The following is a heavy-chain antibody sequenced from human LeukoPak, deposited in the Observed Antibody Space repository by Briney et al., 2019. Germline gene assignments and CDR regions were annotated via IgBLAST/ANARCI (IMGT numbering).Heavy chain of an antibody. CDR2: ISSGATTT. V-gene: IGHV3-48*04. CDR3: AKGTVGAKY. Sequence: GGSLXLSCAASGFTLTSDSMNWVRQAPGKGLEWISYISSGATTTYYADSVKGRFTISRDNAKNSLYLQMNSLRVDDTAVYYCAKGTVGAKYWGQGTLVIVSS. CDR1: GFTLTSDS. D-gene: IGHD1-26*01. J-gene: IGHJ4*02.